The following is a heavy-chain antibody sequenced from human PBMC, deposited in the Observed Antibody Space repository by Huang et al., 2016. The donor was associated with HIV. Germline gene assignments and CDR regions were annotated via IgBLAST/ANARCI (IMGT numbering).Heavy chain of an antibody. CDR3: ARLPGSITMIRGVITDPY. CDR2: IYYSGST. CDR1: GGSIRSDNYY. Sequence: QLQLQESGPGLVKPSETLSLTCTVSGGSIRSDNYYRGWIRQPPGKGLEWIGSIYYSGSTYYNPSLKRRVTITVDTSKNHFSLRMRSVTAADTAVYYCARLPGSITMIRGVITDPYWGQGTLVTVSS. J-gene: IGHJ4*02. D-gene: IGHD3-10*01. V-gene: IGHV4-39*02.